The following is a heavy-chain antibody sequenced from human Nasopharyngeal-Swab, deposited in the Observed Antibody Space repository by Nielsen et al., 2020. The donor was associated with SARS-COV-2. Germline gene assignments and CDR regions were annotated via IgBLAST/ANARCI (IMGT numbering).Heavy chain of an antibody. CDR1: GFIFSNYG. V-gene: IGHV3-30*03. CDR3: ASGAYGDCFGY. CDR2: ISYDGINK. Sequence: GESLKISCAASGFIFSNYGMHWVRQAPGKGLEWVAVISYDGINKYDADSVKGRFTISRDNSKNTLYLQMNSLRAEDTAVYYCASGAYGDCFGYWGQGTLVTVSS. D-gene: IGHD4-17*01. J-gene: IGHJ4*02.